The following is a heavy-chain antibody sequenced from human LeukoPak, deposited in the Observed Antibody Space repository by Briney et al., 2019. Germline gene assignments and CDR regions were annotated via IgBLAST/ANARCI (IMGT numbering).Heavy chain of an antibody. CDR3: SRNGLASTYDI. CDR2: ISPDGRTT. Sequence: PGGSLRLSCAASGFTFSSYWMHWVRQTPGKGLLWVSYISPDGRTTNYADSVKGRFTISRDNPKNTLHLQLNSLSAEDTAVYYSSRNGLASTYDIWGQGTMVTVSS. J-gene: IGHJ3*02. V-gene: IGHV3-74*01. CDR1: GFTFSSYW. D-gene: IGHD6-19*01.